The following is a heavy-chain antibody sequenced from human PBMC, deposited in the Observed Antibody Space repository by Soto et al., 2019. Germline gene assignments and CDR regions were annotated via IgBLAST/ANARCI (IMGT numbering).Heavy chain of an antibody. CDR1: GYTSTRYN. J-gene: IGHJ5*02. CDR2: INPSAETA. V-gene: IGHV1-46*01. CDR3: ARAYYSGNWPNNWLDP. D-gene: IGHD5-12*01. Sequence: ASVKVSCKASGYTSTRYNMHWVRQAPGQGLEWMGIINPSAETATSAQKFQGRVTMTTDTSATTVYMELSSLRSDDTAIYFCARAYYSGNWPNNWLDPWGQGTLVTVSS.